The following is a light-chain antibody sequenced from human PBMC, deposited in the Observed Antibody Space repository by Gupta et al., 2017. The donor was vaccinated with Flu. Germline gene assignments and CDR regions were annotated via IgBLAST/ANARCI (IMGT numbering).Light chain of an antibody. J-gene: IGLJ2*01. V-gene: IGLV2-14*01. CDR3: TSYTSSSTLI. Sequence: TSSHVGAYDYFCWFQQHPGQAPKLVIYGVSNRASWFSIQFSASKSGNTASLTISGLQSEDEADYYCTSYTSSSTLIFGGGTKLTVL. CDR2: GVS. CDR1: SSHVGAYDY.